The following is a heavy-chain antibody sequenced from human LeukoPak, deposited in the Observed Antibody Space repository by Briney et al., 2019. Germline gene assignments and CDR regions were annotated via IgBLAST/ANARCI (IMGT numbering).Heavy chain of an antibody. CDR3: ATQYYSDAFDI. D-gene: IGHD3-10*01. J-gene: IGHJ3*02. V-gene: IGHV3-13*01. Sequence: GGSLRLSCAASGFTFSSYDMHWVRQATGKGLEWVSGIGSTGETYYAGSVKGRFTISRENAKNSLYLQMNSLRAGDTAVYYCATQYYSDAFDIWGQGTMVTVSS. CDR1: GFTFSSYD. CDR2: IGSTGET.